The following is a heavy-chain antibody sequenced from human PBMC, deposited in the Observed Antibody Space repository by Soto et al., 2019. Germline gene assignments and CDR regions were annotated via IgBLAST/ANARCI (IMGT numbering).Heavy chain of an antibody. Sequence: SETLSLTCAVYGGYFSGYYWSWIRQPPGKGLEWIGEINHSGSTNYNPSLKSRVTISVDTSKNQFSLKLSSVTAADTAVYYCARGVVVVAATTFPYYYYYMDVWGKGTTVTVSS. V-gene: IGHV4-34*01. CDR2: INHSGST. D-gene: IGHD2-15*01. CDR1: GGYFSGYY. CDR3: ARGVVVVAATTFPYYYYYMDV. J-gene: IGHJ6*03.